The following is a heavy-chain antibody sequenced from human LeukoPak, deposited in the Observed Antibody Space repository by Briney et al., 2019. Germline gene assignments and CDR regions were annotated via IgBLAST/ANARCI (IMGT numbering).Heavy chain of an antibody. J-gene: IGHJ4*02. CDR3: ARDNGNKYYFDY. Sequence: GGSLRLSCAASGFTFSNHGMHWVRQAPDKGLEWVALISYDGSIQYYADSVKGRFTISRDNAKKSLYLQMNSLRAEDTAVYYCARDNGNKYYFDYWGQGTLVTVSS. CDR2: ISYDGSIQ. CDR1: GFTFSNHG. D-gene: IGHD2-8*01. V-gene: IGHV3-30*03.